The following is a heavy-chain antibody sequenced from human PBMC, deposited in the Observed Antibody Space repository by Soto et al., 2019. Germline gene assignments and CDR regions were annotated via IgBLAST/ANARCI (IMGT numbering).Heavy chain of an antibody. V-gene: IGHV3-9*01. CDR3: AKGGLDIAVAGTACYFDY. CDR2: ISWNSGSI. CDR1: GFTFDDYA. J-gene: IGHJ4*02. Sequence: GGSLRLSCAASGFTFDDYAMHWVRQAPGKGLEWVSGISWNSGSIGYADSVKGRFTISRDNAKNSLYLQMNSLRAEDTALYYCAKGGLDIAVAGTACYFDYWGQGTLVTVSS. D-gene: IGHD6-19*01.